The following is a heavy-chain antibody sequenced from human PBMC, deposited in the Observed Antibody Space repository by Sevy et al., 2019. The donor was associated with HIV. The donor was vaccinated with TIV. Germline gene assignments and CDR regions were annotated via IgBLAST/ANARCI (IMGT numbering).Heavy chain of an antibody. CDR1: GFTFSDSW. CDR3: ASGGFLSRY. J-gene: IGHJ4*02. CDR2: INQAGSDK. V-gene: IGHV3-7*01. Sequence: GGSLRLSCAASGFTFSDSWMTWVRQGPGKGLELVANINQAGSDKYYVDSVRGRFTISRDNAKNSLYLQMNSLRVEDTALYYCASGGFLSRYWGQGGLVTVSS.